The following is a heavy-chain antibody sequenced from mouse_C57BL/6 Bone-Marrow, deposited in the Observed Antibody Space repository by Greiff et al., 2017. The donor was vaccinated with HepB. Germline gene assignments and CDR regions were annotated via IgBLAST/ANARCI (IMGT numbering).Heavy chain of an antibody. CDR3: ARGRENGYDPYFDY. D-gene: IGHD2-2*01. CDR1: GYTFTNYW. CDR2: IYPGGGYT. J-gene: IGHJ2*01. Sequence: QVQLKESGAELVRPGTSVKMSCKASGYTFTNYWIGWAKQRPGHGLEWIGDIYPGGGYTNYNEKFKGKATLTADKSSSTAYVQFSSLTSEDSAIYYCARGRENGYDPYFDYWGQGTTLTVSS. V-gene: IGHV1-63*01.